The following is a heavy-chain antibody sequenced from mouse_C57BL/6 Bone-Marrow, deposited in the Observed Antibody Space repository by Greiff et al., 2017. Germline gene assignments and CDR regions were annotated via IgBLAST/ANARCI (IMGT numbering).Heavy chain of an antibody. Sequence: QVQLQQSGPELVKPGASVKISCKASGYAFSSYWMNWVKQRPGKGLEWIGRIYPGDGATNYNGKFKGKATLTADKSSSTAYMQLSSLTSEDSAVYFCARSLYYGSSYEYCDVWGTGTTVTVSS. CDR3: ARSLYYGSSYEYCDV. CDR1: GYAFSSYW. D-gene: IGHD1-1*01. J-gene: IGHJ1*03. CDR2: IYPGDGAT. V-gene: IGHV1-82*01.